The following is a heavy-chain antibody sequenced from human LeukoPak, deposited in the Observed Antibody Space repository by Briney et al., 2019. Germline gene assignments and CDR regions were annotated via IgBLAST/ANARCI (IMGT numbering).Heavy chain of an antibody. CDR3: ARAKTIVGATPPFDY. Sequence: ASVKVSCKASGYTFTSYGISWVRQAPGQGLEWMGWISAYNGNTNYAQKLQGRGTITRDTAATTASMELSSLTSEDMAVYYCARAKTIVGATPPFDYWGQGTLVTVSS. CDR2: ISAYNGNT. CDR1: GYTFTSYG. D-gene: IGHD1-26*01. V-gene: IGHV1-18*03. J-gene: IGHJ4*02.